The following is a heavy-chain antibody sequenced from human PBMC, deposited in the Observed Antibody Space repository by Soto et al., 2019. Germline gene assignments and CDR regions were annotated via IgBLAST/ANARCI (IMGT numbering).Heavy chain of an antibody. CDR1: GFTFSSYA. CDR3: AKSDSEVSYYYYYMDV. D-gene: IGHD2-21*01. Sequence: GGSLRLSCAASGFTFSSYAMSWVRQAPGKGLEWVSAISGSGGSTYYADSVKGRFTISRDNSKNTLYLQMNSLRAEDTAVYYCAKSDSEVSYYYYYMDVWGKGTTVTVSS. V-gene: IGHV3-23*01. J-gene: IGHJ6*03. CDR2: ISGSGGST.